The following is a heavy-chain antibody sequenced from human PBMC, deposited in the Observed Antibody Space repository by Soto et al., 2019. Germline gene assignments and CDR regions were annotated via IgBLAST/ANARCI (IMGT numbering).Heavy chain of an antibody. J-gene: IGHJ4*02. CDR2: INPNSGGT. D-gene: IGHD5-18*01. V-gene: IGHV1-2*02. Sequence: ASVKVSCKASGYTFTGYYMHWVRQAPGQGLEWMGWINPNSGGTNYAQKFQGRVTMTRDTSISTAYMELSRLRSDDTAVYYCAREVRYSYGLAGDYWGQGTLVTVSS. CDR1: GYTFTGYY. CDR3: AREVRYSYGLAGDY.